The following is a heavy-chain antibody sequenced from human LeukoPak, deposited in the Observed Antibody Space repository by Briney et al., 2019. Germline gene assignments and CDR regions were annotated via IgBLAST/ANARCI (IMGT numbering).Heavy chain of an antibody. Sequence: SETLSLTCTVSGGAITNGGYYWNWIRQPAGKGLEWIGRIYFSGTTKYNPSFRSRVTISVDTSKRQFSLTMTSVTAADTAVYYCARAAQEGQSWFDPWGQGTLVTVSS. CDR2: IYFSGTT. CDR1: GGAITNGGYY. J-gene: IGHJ5*01. V-gene: IGHV4-61*02. D-gene: IGHD6-13*01. CDR3: ARAAQEGQSWFDP.